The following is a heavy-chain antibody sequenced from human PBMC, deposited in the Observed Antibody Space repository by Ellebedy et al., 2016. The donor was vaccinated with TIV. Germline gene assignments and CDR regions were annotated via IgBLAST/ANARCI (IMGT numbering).Heavy chain of an antibody. CDR2: IYQDGGVQ. V-gene: IGHV3-7*01. J-gene: IGHJ5*02. CDR3: ARRGSYGDYAVQINSWLDT. D-gene: IGHD4-17*01. Sequence: GESLKISCAASGFSFRSYWMSWVRQAPGKGLEWVANIYQDGGVQYYVDSVKGRFTISRDNADTSLFLQMNNLRAEDTAVYYCARRGSYGDYAVQINSWLDTWGRGTLVAVSS. CDR1: GFSFRSYW.